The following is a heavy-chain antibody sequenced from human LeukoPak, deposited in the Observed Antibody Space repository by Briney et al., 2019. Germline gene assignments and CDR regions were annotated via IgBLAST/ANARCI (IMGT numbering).Heavy chain of an antibody. CDR3: ARTDYYDSSVIYYYALDI. CDR1: DGSISNYY. V-gene: IGHV4-59*01. D-gene: IGHD3-22*01. J-gene: IGHJ3*02. CDR2: IDNSGST. Sequence: SETLSLTCTVSDGSISNYYWSWVRQPPGKGLEWIAYIDNSGSTNYSPSLRSRVTISIDTSRNQFSLKLSSVTAADTAVYYCARTDYYDSSVIYYYALDIWGQGTMVAVSS.